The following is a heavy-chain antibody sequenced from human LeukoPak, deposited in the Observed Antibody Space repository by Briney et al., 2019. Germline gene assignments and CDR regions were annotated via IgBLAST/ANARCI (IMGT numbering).Heavy chain of an antibody. Sequence: PGGSLRLSCAASGFTFSSYAMSWVRQAPGKGLEWVSAISGSGGSTYYADSVKGRFTISRDNSKNTPYLQMNSLRAEDTAVYYCAKSYSSGWYYFDYWGQGTLVTVSS. CDR2: ISGSGGST. J-gene: IGHJ4*02. V-gene: IGHV3-23*01. CDR1: GFTFSSYA. D-gene: IGHD6-19*01. CDR3: AKSYSSGWYYFDY.